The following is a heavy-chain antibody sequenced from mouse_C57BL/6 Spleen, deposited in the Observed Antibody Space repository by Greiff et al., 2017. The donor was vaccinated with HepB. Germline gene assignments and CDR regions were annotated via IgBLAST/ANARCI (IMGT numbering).Heavy chain of an antibody. CDR1: GYTFTSYW. D-gene: IGHD4-1*01. Sequence: VQLQQSGAELVMPGASVKLSCKASGYTFTSYWMHWVKQRPGQGLEWIGEIDPSDSYTNYNQKFKGKSTLTVDKSSRTAYMKLSSLTSEDSAVYYCARSGNYYFNYWGQGTTLTVSS. CDR2: IDPSDSYT. CDR3: ARSGNYYFNY. V-gene: IGHV1-69*01. J-gene: IGHJ2*01.